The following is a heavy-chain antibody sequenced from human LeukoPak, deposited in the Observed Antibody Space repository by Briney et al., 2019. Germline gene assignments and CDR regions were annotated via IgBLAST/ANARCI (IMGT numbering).Heavy chain of an antibody. CDR1: GGSISSYY. J-gene: IGHJ4*02. Sequence: PSETLSLTCTVSGGSISSYYWSWIRQPPGKGLEWIGYIYYSGSTNYNPSLKSRVTISVDTSKNQFSLKLSSVTAAGTAVYYCARAPGWNYDYWGQGTLVTVSS. CDR3: ARAPGWNYDY. CDR2: IYYSGST. D-gene: IGHD1-7*01. V-gene: IGHV4-59*01.